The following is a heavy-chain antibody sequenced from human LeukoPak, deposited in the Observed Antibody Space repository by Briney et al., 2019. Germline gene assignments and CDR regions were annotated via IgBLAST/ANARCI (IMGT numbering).Heavy chain of an antibody. J-gene: IGHJ5*02. Sequence: PSETLSLTCAVSGAPISSNNWWWSWVRQPPGKGLEWIGEIYHSGSTNYNPSLSLKSRVTISLDTSKNQFSLMLNSVTAADTAVYYCAVSAAALFDPWGQGTLVTVSS. V-gene: IGHV4-4*02. D-gene: IGHD6-6*01. CDR1: GAPISSNNW. CDR3: AVSAAALFDP. CDR2: IYHSGST.